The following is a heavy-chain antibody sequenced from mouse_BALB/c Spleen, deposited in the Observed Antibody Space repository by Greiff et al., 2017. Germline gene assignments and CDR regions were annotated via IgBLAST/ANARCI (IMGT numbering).Heavy chain of an antibody. CDR1: GYAFSSSW. Sequence: QVQLQQSGPELVKPGASVKISCKASGYAFSSSWMNWVKQRPGQGLEWIGRIYPGDGDTNYNGKFKGKATLTADKSSSTAYMQLSSLTSVDSAVYFCASLAMDYWGQGTSVTVSS. D-gene: IGHD6-2*01. CDR2: IYPGDGDT. V-gene: IGHV1-82*01. CDR3: ASLAMDY. J-gene: IGHJ4*01.